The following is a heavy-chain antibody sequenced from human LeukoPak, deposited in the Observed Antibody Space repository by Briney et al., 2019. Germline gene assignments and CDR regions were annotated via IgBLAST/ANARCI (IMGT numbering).Heavy chain of an antibody. CDR2: INRSGST. J-gene: IGHJ6*03. CDR1: GGSFSGYY. CDR3: ARFSSGYVYYYYYMDV. Sequence: SETLSLTCAVYGGSFSGYYWSWIRQPPGKGLEWIGEINRSGSTNYNPSLKSRVTISVDTSKNQFSLKLSSVTAADTAVYYCARFSSGYVYYYYYMDVWGKGTTVTVSS. D-gene: IGHD3-22*01. V-gene: IGHV4-34*01.